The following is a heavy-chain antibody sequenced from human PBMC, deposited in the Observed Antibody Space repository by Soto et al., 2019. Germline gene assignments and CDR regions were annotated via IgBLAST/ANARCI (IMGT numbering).Heavy chain of an antibody. CDR3: ARDAEAVVVVAATHRYYHYGMDV. CDR1: GYTFTSYG. D-gene: IGHD2-15*01. J-gene: IGHJ6*02. Sequence: QVQLVQSGAEVKKPGASVKVSCKASGYTFTSYGISWVRQAPGQGLEWMGWISAYNGNTNYAQKLQGRVTMTTDTTTSXANXELXTLRSDDTAVYSCARDAEAVVVVAATHRYYHYGMDVWGQGTTVTVSS. CDR2: ISAYNGNT. V-gene: IGHV1-18*01.